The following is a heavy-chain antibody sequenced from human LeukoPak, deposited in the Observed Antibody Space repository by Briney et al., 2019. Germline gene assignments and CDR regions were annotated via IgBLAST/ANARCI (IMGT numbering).Heavy chain of an antibody. J-gene: IGHJ4*02. CDR1: GYTFTGYY. CDR3: AIVGAEMATINY. D-gene: IGHD5-24*01. Sequence: GASVKVSCKASGYTFTGYYMHWVRQAPGQGLEWMGRINPNSGGTNYAQKFQGRVTMTRDTSISTAYMELSRLRSDYTAVYYCAIVGAEMATINYWGQGTLVTVSS. CDR2: INPNSGGT. V-gene: IGHV1-2*06.